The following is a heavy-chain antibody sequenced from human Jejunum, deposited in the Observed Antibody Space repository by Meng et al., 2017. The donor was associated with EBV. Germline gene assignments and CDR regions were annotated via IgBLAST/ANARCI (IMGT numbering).Heavy chain of an antibody. CDR2: IKSKTDGETT. CDR3: SGDIRSEWGFNY. D-gene: IGHD1-26*01. J-gene: IGHJ4*02. Sequence: EWHLVESGVGLVEPGGSLRLSCAVSGFTFVNAWMSWVRQARGKGLEWVGRIKSKTDGETTDYAAPVKGRFTISRDDSKNTLYLQMNSMQKEDTAMYYCSGDIRSEWGFNYWGQGTLVTVSS. V-gene: IGHV3-15*01. CDR1: GFTFVNAW.